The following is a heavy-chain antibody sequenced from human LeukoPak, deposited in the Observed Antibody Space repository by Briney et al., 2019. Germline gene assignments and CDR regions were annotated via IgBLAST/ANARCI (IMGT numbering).Heavy chain of an antibody. Sequence: PSETLSLTCSVSVSSLISGYYWGWIRQSPGKGLEWIGSLSHSGKTSCNPSLESRVTLSVDTSKSQFSLNVSSVTAADTAVYYCARQPDRGYFWFDPWGQGTLVTVSS. D-gene: IGHD3-22*01. CDR1: VSSLISGYY. V-gene: IGHV4-38-2*02. CDR2: LSHSGKT. CDR3: ARQPDRGYFWFDP. J-gene: IGHJ5*02.